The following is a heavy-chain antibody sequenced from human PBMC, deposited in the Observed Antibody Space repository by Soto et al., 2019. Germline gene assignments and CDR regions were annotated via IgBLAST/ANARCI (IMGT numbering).Heavy chain of an antibody. CDR1: CFNFSNAG. V-gene: IGHV3-15*07. CDR2: IKSKTDGGTT. Sequence: GVSQRLSCGASCFNFSNAGMNWVRQTPGKGLEWVGRIKSKTDGGTTDYAAPVKGRFTISRDDSKNTLYLQMNSLKTEDTAVYYCTTGPHPPRYCSGGSCYKTYDYWGQGTLVTVSS. CDR3: TTGPHPPRYCSGGSCYKTYDY. D-gene: IGHD2-15*01. J-gene: IGHJ4*02.